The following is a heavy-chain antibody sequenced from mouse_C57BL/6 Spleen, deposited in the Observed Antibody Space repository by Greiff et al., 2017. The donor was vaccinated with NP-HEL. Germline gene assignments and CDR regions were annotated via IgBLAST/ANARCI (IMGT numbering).Heavy chain of an antibody. Sequence: EVQRVESGGGLVKPGGSLKLSCAASGFTFSSYAMSWVRQTPEKRLEWVATISDGGSYTYYPDNVKGRFTISRDNAKNNMYLQMSHLKSEDTAMYYCARDQYYGSSYVDYFDYWGQGTTLTVSS. CDR2: ISDGGSYT. D-gene: IGHD1-1*01. J-gene: IGHJ2*01. CDR1: GFTFSSYA. V-gene: IGHV5-4*01. CDR3: ARDQYYGSSYVDYFDY.